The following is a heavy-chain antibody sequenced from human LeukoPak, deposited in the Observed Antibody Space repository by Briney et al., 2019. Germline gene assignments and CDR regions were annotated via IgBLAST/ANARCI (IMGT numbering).Heavy chain of an antibody. J-gene: IGHJ6*02. CDR1: GFTVSSNY. V-gene: IGHV3-66*01. D-gene: IGHD4-17*01. CDR2: IYSGGST. Sequence: PGGSLRLSCAASGFTVSSNYMSWVRQAPGKGLEWVSVIYSGGSTYYADSVKGRFTISRDNSKNTLYLQMNSLRAEDTAVYYCARDHDYLNNYYYYYGMDVWGQGTTVTVSS. CDR3: ARDHDYLNNYYYYYGMDV.